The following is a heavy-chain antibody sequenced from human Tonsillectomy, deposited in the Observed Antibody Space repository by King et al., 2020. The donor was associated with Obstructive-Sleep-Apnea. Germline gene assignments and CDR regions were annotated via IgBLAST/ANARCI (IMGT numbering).Heavy chain of an antibody. Sequence: VQLVESGGGLVQPGRSLRLSCTASVFTFGDYAMSWFRQAPGKGLEWVGCIRSKAYGGTTEYAASVKGRFTISSDDSKSIAYLQMNSLKTEDTAVYYCTRSLWFGELYGDYWGQGTLVTVSS. V-gene: IGHV3-49*03. D-gene: IGHD3-10*01. CDR2: IRSKAYGGTT. J-gene: IGHJ4*02. CDR1: VFTFGDYA. CDR3: TRSLWFGELYGDY.